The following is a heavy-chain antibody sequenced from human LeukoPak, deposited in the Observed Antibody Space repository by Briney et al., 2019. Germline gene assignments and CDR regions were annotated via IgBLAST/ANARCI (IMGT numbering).Heavy chain of an antibody. Sequence: ASVKVSCKVSGYTLTELSMHWVRQAPGKGLEWMGRFDPEDGETIYAQKFQGRITMTEDTSTNTAYMELSSLRSEDTAVYYCATQQLVRFVLRFQHWGQGTLVTVSS. CDR3: ATQQLVRFVLRFQH. D-gene: IGHD6-13*01. CDR1: GYTLTELS. J-gene: IGHJ1*01. V-gene: IGHV1-24*01. CDR2: FDPEDGET.